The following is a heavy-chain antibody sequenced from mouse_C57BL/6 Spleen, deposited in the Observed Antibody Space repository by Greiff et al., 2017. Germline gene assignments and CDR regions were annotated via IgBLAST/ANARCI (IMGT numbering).Heavy chain of an antibody. V-gene: IGHV1-18*01. D-gene: IGHD1-1*01. J-gene: IGHJ3*01. CDR2: INPNNGGT. CDR1: GYTFTDYN. CDR3: ARSGYGSSLAWFAY. Sequence: EVQLQQSGPALVKPGASVKIPCKASGYTFTDYNMDWVKQSHGKSLEWIGDINPNNGGTIYNQKFKGQATLTVDKSSSTAYMELRSLTSEDTAVYYCARSGYGSSLAWFAYWGQGTLVTVSA.